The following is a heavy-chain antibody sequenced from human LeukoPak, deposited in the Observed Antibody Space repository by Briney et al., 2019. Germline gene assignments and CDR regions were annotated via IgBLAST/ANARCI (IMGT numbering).Heavy chain of an antibody. J-gene: IGHJ4*02. CDR1: GFTFSSYG. CDR2: ISYDGSNK. Sequence: GGSLRLSCAASGFTFSSYGMHWVRQAPGKGLEWVAVISYDGSNKYYADSVKGRFTISRDNSKNTLYPQMNSLRAEDTAVYYCAKGTYYYDSSGIDYWGQGTLVTVSS. CDR3: AKGTYYYDSSGIDY. D-gene: IGHD3-22*01. V-gene: IGHV3-30*18.